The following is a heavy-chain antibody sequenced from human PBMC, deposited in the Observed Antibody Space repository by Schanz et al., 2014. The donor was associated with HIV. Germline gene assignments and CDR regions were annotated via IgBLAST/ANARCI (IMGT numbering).Heavy chain of an antibody. D-gene: IGHD5-18*01. CDR3: ASGRFDTVIWWGDAFLI. CDR2: IFPIFGTT. V-gene: IGHV1-69*06. J-gene: IGHJ4*02. Sequence: QVQLVQSGAEVKKPGSSVKVSCKASGGTFSNYAISWVRQAPGQGLEWMGGIFPIFGTTNYAQKFQGRVTITADKSTRTAYMELSSLRSEDTAVYYCASGRFDTVIWWGDAFLIWGQGTLVTVSS. CDR1: GGTFSNYA.